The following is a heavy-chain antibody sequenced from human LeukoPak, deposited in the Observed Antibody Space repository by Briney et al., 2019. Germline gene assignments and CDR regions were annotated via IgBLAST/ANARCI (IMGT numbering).Heavy chain of an antibody. CDR1: GFSLSTSGVG. Sequence: SGPTLVKPTQTLTLTCTFSGFSLSTSGVGVGWIRQPPGKALEWLALIYWNVDKRYSPSLKSRLTITKDTSKNQVVLTMTNMDPVDTATYYCAHRFLEWLSHDAFDTWGQGTMVTVSS. V-gene: IGHV2-5*01. J-gene: IGHJ3*02. CDR3: AHRFLEWLSHDAFDT. CDR2: IYWNVDK. D-gene: IGHD3-3*01.